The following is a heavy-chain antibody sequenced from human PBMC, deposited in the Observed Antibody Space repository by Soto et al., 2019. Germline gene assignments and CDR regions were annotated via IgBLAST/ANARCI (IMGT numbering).Heavy chain of an antibody. CDR2: ISSSSSYI. CDR1: GFTFSSYS. J-gene: IGHJ6*02. V-gene: IGHV3-21*01. CDR3: ARMYGDYGSNGNYYGMDV. Sequence: EVQLVESGGGLVKPGGSLRLSCAASGFTFSSYSMNWARQAPGKGLEWVSSISSSSSYIYFADSVKGRFTISRDNAKNYRDLQMNSLRAEETAVYYCARMYGDYGSNGNYYGMDVWGQGTTVTVAS. D-gene: IGHD4-17*01.